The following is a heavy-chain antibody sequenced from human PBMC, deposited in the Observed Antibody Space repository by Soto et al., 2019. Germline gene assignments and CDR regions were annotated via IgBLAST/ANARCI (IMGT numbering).Heavy chain of an antibody. CDR3: ARGIVVVTATYLFDY. J-gene: IGHJ4*02. Sequence: LSETLSLTCTVSGGSISSYYWSWIRQPPGKGLEWIGYIYYSGSTNYNPSLKSRVTISVDTSKNQFSLKLSSVTTADTAVYYCARGIVVVTATYLFDYWGQGTLVTVSS. CDR2: IYYSGST. D-gene: IGHD2-15*01. CDR1: GGSISSYY. V-gene: IGHV4-59*01.